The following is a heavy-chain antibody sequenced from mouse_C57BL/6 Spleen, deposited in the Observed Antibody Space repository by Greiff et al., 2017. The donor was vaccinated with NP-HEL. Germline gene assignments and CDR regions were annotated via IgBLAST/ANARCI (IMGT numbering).Heavy chain of an antibody. CDR2: IDPSDSYT. CDR1: GYNFTSYW. CDR3: ARSDGYYFLYAMDY. V-gene: IGHV1-69*01. Sequence: QVQLQQPGAELVMPGASVKLSCKASGYNFTSYWMHWVKQRPGQGLEWIGEIDPSDSYTNYNQKFKGKSTLTVYKYSSTAYMQLISLTSEDSAVYYCARSDGYYFLYAMDYWGQGTSVTVSS. D-gene: IGHD2-3*01. J-gene: IGHJ4*01.